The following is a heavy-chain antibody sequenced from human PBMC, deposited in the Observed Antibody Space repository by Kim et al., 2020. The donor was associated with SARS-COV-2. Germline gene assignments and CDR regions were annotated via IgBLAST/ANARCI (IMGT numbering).Heavy chain of an antibody. CDR3: ARDYVRYSYGYVY. Sequence: ASVKVSCKASGYTFTSYAMHWVRQAPGQRLEWMGWINAGNGDTKYSQKFQGRVTITRDTSASTAYMELSSLRSEDTAVYYCARDYVRYSYGYVYWGQGTLVTVSS. CDR2: INAGNGDT. J-gene: IGHJ4*02. V-gene: IGHV1-3*01. CDR1: GYTFTSYA. D-gene: IGHD5-18*01.